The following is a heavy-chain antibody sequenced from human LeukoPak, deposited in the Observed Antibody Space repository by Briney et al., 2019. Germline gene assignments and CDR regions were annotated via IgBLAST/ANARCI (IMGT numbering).Heavy chain of an antibody. V-gene: IGHV4-61*02. Sequence: SETLSLTCTVSGGSISSSSYYWGWIRQPAGTGLEWIGRISSSGSTNYNPSLKSRVTISVDTSKNQFSLKLSSVTAADTAVYYCARHLEDSITMVRGVIINWFDPWGQGTLVTVSS. CDR1: GGSISSSSYY. J-gene: IGHJ5*02. D-gene: IGHD3-10*01. CDR2: ISSSGST. CDR3: ARHLEDSITMVRGVIINWFDP.